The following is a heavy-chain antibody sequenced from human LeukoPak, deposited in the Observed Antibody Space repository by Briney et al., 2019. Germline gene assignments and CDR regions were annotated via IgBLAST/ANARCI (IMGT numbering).Heavy chain of an antibody. CDR3: ARENSGWYYFDY. CDR2: INAGNGNT. J-gene: IGHJ4*02. D-gene: IGHD6-19*01. Sequence: ASVKVSCKASGCIFTNYAFHWVRQAPGQRLEWMGWINAGNGNTKYSQKFQGRVTITRDTSASTAYMELSSLRSEDTAVYYCARENSGWYYFDYWGQGTLVTVSS. V-gene: IGHV1-3*01. CDR1: GCIFTNYA.